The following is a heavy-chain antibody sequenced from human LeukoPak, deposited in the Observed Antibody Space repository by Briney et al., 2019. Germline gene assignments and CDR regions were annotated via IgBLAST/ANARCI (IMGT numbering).Heavy chain of an antibody. V-gene: IGHV3-33*01. D-gene: IGHD3-22*01. Sequence: PGGSLRLSCEASGFTFSSFGMHWVRQAPGKGLEWVAVIWYDGSNKYYADSVKGRCSVSRDNSKNTVNLQMNSLRVEDTGVYFCARAEYYYDNSSRIQVEYLQHWGQGTLVTVSS. J-gene: IGHJ1*01. CDR2: IWYDGSNK. CDR3: ARAEYYYDNSSRIQVEYLQH. CDR1: GFTFSSFG.